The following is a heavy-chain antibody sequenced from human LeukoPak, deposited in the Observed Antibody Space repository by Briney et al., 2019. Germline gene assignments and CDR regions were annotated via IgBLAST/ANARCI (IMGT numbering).Heavy chain of an antibody. D-gene: IGHD6-19*01. CDR3: AKGPQWLVPHNWFDP. V-gene: IGHV3-23*01. J-gene: IGHJ5*02. CDR2: ISGSGGST. CDR1: GFTFSSYA. Sequence: GGSLRLSCAASGFTFSSYAMSWVRQAPGKGLEWVSAISGSGGSTYYADSVKGRFTISRDDSKNTLYLQMNSLRAEDTAVYYCAKGPQWLVPHNWFDPWGQGTLVTVSS.